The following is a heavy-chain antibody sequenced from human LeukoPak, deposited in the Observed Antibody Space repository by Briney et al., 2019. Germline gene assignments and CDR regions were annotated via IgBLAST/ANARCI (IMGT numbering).Heavy chain of an antibody. CDR2: INPNSGGT. Sequence: ASVKVSCKASGYTFTGYCVHWVRQAPGQGLEWMGWINPNSGGTNYAQKFQGRVTMTRDTSISTAYMELSRLRSDDTAVYYCARDRNLYYDSSGFDYWGQGTLVTVSS. D-gene: IGHD3-22*01. J-gene: IGHJ4*02. CDR3: ARDRNLYYDSSGFDY. V-gene: IGHV1-2*02. CDR1: GYTFTGYC.